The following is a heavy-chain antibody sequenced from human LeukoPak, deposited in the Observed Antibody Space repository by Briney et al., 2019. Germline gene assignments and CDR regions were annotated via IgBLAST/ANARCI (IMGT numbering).Heavy chain of an antibody. CDR2: IYHSGST. CDR3: ARGAARYYDFWSGPDY. V-gene: IGHV4-30-2*01. Sequence: PSETLSLTCTVSGGSISSGGYYWSWIRQPPGKGLEWIGYIYHSGSTYYNPSLKSRVTISVDRSKNQFSLKLSSVTAADTAVYYCARGAARYYDFWSGPDYWGQGTLVTVSS. D-gene: IGHD3-3*01. J-gene: IGHJ4*02. CDR1: GGSISSGGYY.